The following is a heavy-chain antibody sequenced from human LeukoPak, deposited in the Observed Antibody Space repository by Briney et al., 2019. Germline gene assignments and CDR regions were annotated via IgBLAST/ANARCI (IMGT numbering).Heavy chain of an antibody. Sequence: GGSLRLSCAASGFTFTNYALHWVRQAPGKGLEWVAVIFYDGSNKYYADSEKGRFTISRDNSKDTLYLQMNSLRPEDTAVYYCARDPRGPTGYDHSGRDSFDYWGQGTLVTVPS. CDR2: IFYDGSNK. D-gene: IGHD3-22*01. CDR3: ARDPRGPTGYDHSGRDSFDY. V-gene: IGHV3-30*04. CDR1: GFTFTNYA. J-gene: IGHJ4*02.